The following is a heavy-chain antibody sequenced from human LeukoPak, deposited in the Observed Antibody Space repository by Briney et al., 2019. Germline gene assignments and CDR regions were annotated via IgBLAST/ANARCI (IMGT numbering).Heavy chain of an antibody. V-gene: IGHV4-39*01. Sequence: PSETLSLTCTVSGGSISSSSYYWGWIRQPPGKGLEWIGSIYYSGSTYYNPSLKSRVTISVDTSKNQFSLKLSSVTAADTAVYYCARHMCPSCYNAPLYWGQGTLVTVSS. D-gene: IGHD2-2*02. CDR3: ARHMCPSCYNAPLY. CDR1: GGSISSSSYY. CDR2: IYYSGST. J-gene: IGHJ4*02.